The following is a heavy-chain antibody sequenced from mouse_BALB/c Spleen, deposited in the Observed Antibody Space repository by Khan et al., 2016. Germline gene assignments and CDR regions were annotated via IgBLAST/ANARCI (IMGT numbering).Heavy chain of an antibody. CDR3: TRGGGGHYAMDC. V-gene: IGHV5-9-3*01. J-gene: IGHJ4*01. CDR1: GFTFSSYA. Sequence: EVELVESGGGLVKPGGSLKLSCAAAGFTFSSYAMSWVRQTPEKRLEWVATISSGGSYTYYPDSVKGRFTISRDNAKNTLYLQMSSLRSEDTAMYYCTRGGGGHYAMDCWGQGTSVTVSS. CDR2: ISSGGSYT.